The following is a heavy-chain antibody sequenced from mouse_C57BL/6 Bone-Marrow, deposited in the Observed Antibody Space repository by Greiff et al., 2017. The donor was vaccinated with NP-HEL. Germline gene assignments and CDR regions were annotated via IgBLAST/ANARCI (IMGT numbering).Heavy chain of an antibody. V-gene: IGHV7-3*01. CDR3: ASLYGSSYEFDY. Sequence: EVNVVESGGGLVQPGGSLSLSCAASGFTFTDYYMSWVRQPPGKALEWLGFIRNKANGYTTEYSASVKGRFTISRDNSQSILYLQMNALRAEDSATYYCASLYGSSYEFDYWGQGTTLTVSS. CDR2: IRNKANGYTT. D-gene: IGHD1-1*01. CDR1: GFTFTDYY. J-gene: IGHJ2*01.